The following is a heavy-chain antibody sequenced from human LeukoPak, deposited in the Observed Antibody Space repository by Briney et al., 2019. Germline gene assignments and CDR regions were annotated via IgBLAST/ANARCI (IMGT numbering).Heavy chain of an antibody. CDR1: GYTFTSYD. CDR2: MNPNSGNT. V-gene: IGHV1-8*01. CDR3: ARATYYDILTGSRDAFDI. J-gene: IGHJ3*02. D-gene: IGHD3-9*01. Sequence: GASVKVSCKASGYTFTSYDIHWVRQATGQGLEWMGWMNPNSGNTGFAQNFQGRVTMTRNTSIRVAYMELSSLRSEDTAVYFCARATYYDILTGSRDAFDIWGQGTMVTVSS.